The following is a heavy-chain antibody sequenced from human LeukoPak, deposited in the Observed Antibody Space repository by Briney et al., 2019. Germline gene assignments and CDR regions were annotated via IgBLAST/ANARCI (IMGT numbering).Heavy chain of an antibody. D-gene: IGHD3-9*01. Sequence: GGSLRLSCAASGFTFSRSAMSWVRQAPGKGLQWVSGISGSGGITNYADSVKGRFTISRDNSKNTLYLQMNSLRADDTAVYYCAKGSAYYDILTGYSDYWGQGTLVTVSS. CDR2: ISGSGGIT. V-gene: IGHV3-23*01. CDR1: GFTFSRSA. CDR3: AKGSAYYDILTGYSDY. J-gene: IGHJ4*02.